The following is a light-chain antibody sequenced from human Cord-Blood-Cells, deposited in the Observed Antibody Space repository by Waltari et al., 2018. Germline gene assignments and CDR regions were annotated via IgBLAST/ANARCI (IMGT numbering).Light chain of an antibody. J-gene: IGLJ2*01. CDR2: EVS. Sequence: QSALTQPPSVSGSPGQSVTISCTGTSSDVGSYNRVSWYQQPPGTAPKLMIYEVSNRPSRVPDRFSGSKSGNTASLTISGLQAEYEADYYCSSYTRSSTVVFGGGTKLTVL. CDR3: SSYTRSSTVV. CDR1: SSDVGSYNR. V-gene: IGLV2-18*02.